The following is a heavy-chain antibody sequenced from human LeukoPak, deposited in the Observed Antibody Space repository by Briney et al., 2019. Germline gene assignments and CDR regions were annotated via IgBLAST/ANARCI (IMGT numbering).Heavy chain of an antibody. D-gene: IGHD1-26*01. V-gene: IGHV4-61*02. CDR2: IYSSGNT. CDR3: AGEVGGSWFDP. J-gene: IGHJ5*02. Sequence: SQTLSLTCTVSGGSISSGSHYWRWIRQPAGKGLEWIGRIYSSGNTNYNPSLKSRVTISLDTSKNQFSLSLSSVTAADTAVYYCAGEVGGSWFDPWGLGTLVTVSS. CDR1: GGSISSGSHY.